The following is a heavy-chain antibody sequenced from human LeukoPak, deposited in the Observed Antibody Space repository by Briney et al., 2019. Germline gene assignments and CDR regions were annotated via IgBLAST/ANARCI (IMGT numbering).Heavy chain of an antibody. CDR2: INHSGST. CDR1: GGSIGSSSYY. CDR3: ARGPLTQLWLNAGFDY. D-gene: IGHD5-18*01. J-gene: IGHJ4*02. Sequence: SETLSLTCTVSGGSIGSSSYYWGWIRQPPGKGLEWIGEINHSGSTNYNPSLKSRVTISVDTSKNQFSLKLSSVTAADTAVYYCARGPLTQLWLNAGFDYWGQGTLVTVSS. V-gene: IGHV4-39*07.